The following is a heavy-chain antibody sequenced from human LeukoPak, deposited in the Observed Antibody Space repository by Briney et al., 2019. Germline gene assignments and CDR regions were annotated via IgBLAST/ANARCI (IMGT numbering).Heavy chain of an antibody. CDR2: INAGNGNT. D-gene: IGHD3-3*01. J-gene: IGHJ6*02. V-gene: IGHV1-3*01. CDR3: ARDRPYYDFWSGTSSGMDV. Sequence: GASVNVSCKASGYTFTSYAMHWVRQAPGQRLEWMGWINAGNGNTKYSQKFQGRVTITRDTSASTAYMELSSLRSEDTAVYYCARDRPYYDFWSGTSSGMDVWGQGTTVTVS. CDR1: GYTFTSYA.